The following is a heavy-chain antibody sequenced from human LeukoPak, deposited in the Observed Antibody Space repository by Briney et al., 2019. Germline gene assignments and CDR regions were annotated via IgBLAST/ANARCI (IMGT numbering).Heavy chain of an antibody. J-gene: IGHJ1*01. CDR3: ARAYYYDSSGYPSAEYFHF. V-gene: IGHV5-51*01. D-gene: IGHD3-22*01. CDR2: IYPGDSDT. Sequence: RGESLKISCKGSGYSFTSHWIGWVRQMPGKGLEWMGIIYPGDSDTRYSPSFQGQVTISADKSISTAYLQWSSLKASDTAMYFCARAYYYDSSGYPSAEYFHFWSQGTLVTVSS. CDR1: GYSFTSHW.